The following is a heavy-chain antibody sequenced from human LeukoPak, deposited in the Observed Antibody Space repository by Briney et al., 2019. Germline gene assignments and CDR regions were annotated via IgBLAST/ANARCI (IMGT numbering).Heavy chain of an antibody. CDR2: ISYSGGNA. J-gene: IGHJ3*01. D-gene: IGHD3-16*02. CDR1: GFTFRDSA. Sequence: GGSLRLSCAASGFTFRDSAMTWVRHVPGKGLEWVSLISYSGGNAYYADSVKGRFTIYRDNSENTLSLQMNSLRVEDTARYYCAKDIQLSTWGLGTMVTVSS. CDR3: AKDIQLST. V-gene: IGHV3-23*01.